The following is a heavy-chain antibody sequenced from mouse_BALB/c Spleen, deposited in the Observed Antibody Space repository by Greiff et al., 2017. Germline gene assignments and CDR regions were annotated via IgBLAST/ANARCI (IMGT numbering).Heavy chain of an antibody. J-gene: IGHJ2*01. Sequence: LQQPGSELVRPGASVKLSCKASGYTFTSYWMHWVKQRHGQGLEWIGNIYPGSGSTNYDEKFKSKGTLTVDTSSSTAYMHLSSLTSEDSAVYYCTLGTGTVDDWGQGTTLTVSS. CDR3: TLGTGTVDD. D-gene: IGHD4-1*01. CDR1: GYTFTSYW. V-gene: IGHV1S22*01. CDR2: IYPGSGST.